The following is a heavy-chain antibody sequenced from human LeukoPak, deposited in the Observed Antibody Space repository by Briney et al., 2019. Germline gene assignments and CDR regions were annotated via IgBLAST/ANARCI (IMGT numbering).Heavy chain of an antibody. J-gene: IGHJ4*02. V-gene: IGHV1-69*02. CDR3: ASHLHYYDSSGYSFDY. CDR1: GGTFSSYT. CDR2: IIPILGIA. Sequence: SVKVSCKASGGTFSSYTISWVRHAPGQGLEWMGRIIPILGIANYAQKFQGRVTITADKSTSTAYMELSSLRPEDPAVYYCASHLHYYDSSGYSFDYWGQGTLVTVSS. D-gene: IGHD3-22*01.